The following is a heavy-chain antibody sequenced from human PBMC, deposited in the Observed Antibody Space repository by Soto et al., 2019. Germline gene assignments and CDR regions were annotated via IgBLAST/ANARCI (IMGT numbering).Heavy chain of an antibody. D-gene: IGHD2-21*02. CDR2: IYSGGGA. CDR1: GFTVSTNY. Sequence: EVQLVESGGGLVQSGGSLRLSCAVSGFTVSTNYMNWVRQAPGKGLEWVSLIYSGGGASYADSVKGRFTVSRDNSKNTVYLQMNSLRGDDTAVYYGAGDPLGGGDYPFDYWGQGTLVTVSS. J-gene: IGHJ4*02. CDR3: AGDPLGGGDYPFDY. V-gene: IGHV3-66*01.